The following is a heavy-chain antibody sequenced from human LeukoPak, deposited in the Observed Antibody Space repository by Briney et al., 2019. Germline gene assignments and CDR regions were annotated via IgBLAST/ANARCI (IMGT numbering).Heavy chain of an antibody. Sequence: GASVKVSCKASGYTFTGYYMHWVRQAPGQGLEWMGWINPNSGGTNYAQKFQGRVTMTRDTSISAAYMELSRLRSDDTAVYYCARDLGDSSGYSPPAEYFQHWGQGTLVTVSS. CDR2: INPNSGGT. CDR1: GYTFTGYY. D-gene: IGHD3-22*01. J-gene: IGHJ1*01. V-gene: IGHV1-2*02. CDR3: ARDLGDSSGYSPPAEYFQH.